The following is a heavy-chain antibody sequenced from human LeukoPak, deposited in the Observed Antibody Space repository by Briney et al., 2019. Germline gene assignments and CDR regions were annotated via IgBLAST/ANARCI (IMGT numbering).Heavy chain of an antibody. V-gene: IGHV3-9*01. CDR2: ISWNSGSI. J-gene: IGHJ4*02. D-gene: IGHD3-22*01. CDR3: AKDISSYYDSSGYSYFDY. Sequence: GGSLRLSCAASGFTFDDYAMHWVRQAPGKGLEWVSGISWNSGSIGYADSVKGRFTISRDNAKNSPYLQMNSLRAEDTALYYCAKDISSYYDSSGYSYFDYWGQGTLVTVSS. CDR1: GFTFDDYA.